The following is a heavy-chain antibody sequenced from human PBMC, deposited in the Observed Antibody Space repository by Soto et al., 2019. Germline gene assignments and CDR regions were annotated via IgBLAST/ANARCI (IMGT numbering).Heavy chain of an antibody. D-gene: IGHD2-21*01. Sequence: EVQLVESGGGLVKPGGSLRLSCAASGFTFSSYSMNWVRQAPGKGLEWVSSISSSSSYIYYADSVKGRFTISRDNAKNSLYLQMTSLRAEDTAVYYCARRLIAYVGFDIWGQGTMVTVSS. CDR3: ARRLIAYVGFDI. CDR2: ISSSSSYI. J-gene: IGHJ3*02. CDR1: GFTFSSYS. V-gene: IGHV3-21*01.